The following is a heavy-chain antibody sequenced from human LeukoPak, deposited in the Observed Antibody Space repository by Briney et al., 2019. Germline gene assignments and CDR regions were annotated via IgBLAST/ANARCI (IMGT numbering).Heavy chain of an antibody. Sequence: GGSLRLSCAASGFTLSSYGMHWVRQAPGKGLEWVAFIRYDGSNKYYADSVKGRFTISRDNSKNTLYLQMNSLRAEDTAVYYRAKAKSTTVTTSGAFDIWGQGTMVTVSS. CDR2: IRYDGSNK. CDR1: GFTLSSYG. D-gene: IGHD4-17*01. J-gene: IGHJ3*02. CDR3: AKAKSTTVTTSGAFDI. V-gene: IGHV3-30*02.